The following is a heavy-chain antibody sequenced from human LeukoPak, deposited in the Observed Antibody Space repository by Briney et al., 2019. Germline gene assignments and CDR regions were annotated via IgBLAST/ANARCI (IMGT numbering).Heavy chain of an antibody. D-gene: IGHD3-10*01. Sequence: GGSLRLSCAASGFTFSTYAMSWVRQAPGKGLEWVSAISGSGGSTYYADSVKGRFTISRDNSKNTLYLQMNGLRAEDTAVYYCAKPPHYYGSGSYYFDYWGQGTLVTVSS. J-gene: IGHJ4*02. CDR2: ISGSGGST. CDR1: GFTFSTYA. CDR3: AKPPHYYGSGSYYFDY. V-gene: IGHV3-23*01.